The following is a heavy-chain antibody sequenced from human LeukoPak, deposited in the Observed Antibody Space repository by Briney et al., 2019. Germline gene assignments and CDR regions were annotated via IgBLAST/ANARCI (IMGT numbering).Heavy chain of an antibody. CDR2: ISAGGTT. CDR1: GFTFSDYY. CDR3: ARAAFGEWLLDY. D-gene: IGHD3-10*01. Sequence: PGGSLRLSCVAPGFTFSDYYMTWIRQSPAKGLEWVSYISAGGTTYYADSVKGRFYISRDNANNSVYLQMNSLRGDDTAVYYCARAAFGEWLLDYWGQGTLVTVSS. J-gene: IGHJ4*02. V-gene: IGHV3-11*01.